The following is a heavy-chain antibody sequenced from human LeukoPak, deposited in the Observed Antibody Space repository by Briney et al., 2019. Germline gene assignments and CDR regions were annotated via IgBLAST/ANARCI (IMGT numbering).Heavy chain of an antibody. CDR3: ARGSHVDSRGYQIDY. CDR2: ISSSASTI. CDR1: GFTFSDYY. V-gene: IGHV3-11*01. J-gene: IGHJ4*02. D-gene: IGHD3-22*01. Sequence: GGSLRLSCAASGFTFSDYYMSWIRQAPGKGLEGVSYISSSASTIYYADSVKGRMTISRDNAKNSLYLQMNSLRAEDTAVYYCARGSHVDSRGYQIDYWGQGTLVTVSS.